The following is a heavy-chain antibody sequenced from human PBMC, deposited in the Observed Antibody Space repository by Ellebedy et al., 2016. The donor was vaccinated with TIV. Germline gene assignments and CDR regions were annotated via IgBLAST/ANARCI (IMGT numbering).Heavy chain of an antibody. CDR3: AKDGMDV. CDR1: GFTFSSYG. Sequence: GGSLRLSXAASGFTFSSYGMHWVRQAPGKGLEWVAVISYDGSNKYYADSVKGRFTISRDNSKNTLYLQMNSLRAEDTAVYYCAKDGMDVWGKGTTVTVSS. J-gene: IGHJ6*03. CDR2: ISYDGSNK. V-gene: IGHV3-30*18.